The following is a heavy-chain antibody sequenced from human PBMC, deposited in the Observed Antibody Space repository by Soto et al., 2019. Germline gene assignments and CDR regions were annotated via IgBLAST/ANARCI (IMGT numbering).Heavy chain of an antibody. CDR1: GFTVSSNY. CDR3: ARIFCSGGSCYFDY. D-gene: IGHD2-15*01. V-gene: IGHV3-53*04. Sequence: GSLRLSCAASGFTVSSNYMSWVRQAPGKGLEWVSVIYSGGSTYYADYVKGRFTISRHNSKNTLYLQMNSLRAEDTAVYYCARIFCSGGSCYFDYWGQGTLVTVSS. J-gene: IGHJ4*02. CDR2: IYSGGST.